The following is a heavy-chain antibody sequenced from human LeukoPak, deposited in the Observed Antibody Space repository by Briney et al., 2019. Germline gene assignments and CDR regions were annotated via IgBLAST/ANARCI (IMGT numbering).Heavy chain of an antibody. CDR2: IYYSGST. D-gene: IGHD1-26*01. CDR1: GGSISSYY. CDR3: ARPPIVGRHGYYFDY. Sequence: SETLSLTCTVSGGSISSYYWSWIRQPPGKGLEWIGYIYYSGSTNYNPSLKSRVTISVDTSKNQFSLKLSSVTAADTAVYYCARPPIVGRHGYYFDYWGQGTLVTVSS. J-gene: IGHJ4*02. V-gene: IGHV4-59*01.